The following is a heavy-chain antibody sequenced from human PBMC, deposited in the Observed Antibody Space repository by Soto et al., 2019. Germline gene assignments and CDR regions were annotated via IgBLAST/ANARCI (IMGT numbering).Heavy chain of an antibody. CDR1: GGTFSSYT. Sequence: QVPLVQSGAEVKKPGSSVKVSCKASGGTFSSYTIIWVRQAPGQGLEWMGRIIPILGIANYAQKFQGRVTITADKSTSTAYMELSRLPSEDTAVYYCPSHSVNYYNDYWCQGTLVTVSS. V-gene: IGHV1-69*02. CDR2: IIPILGIA. CDR3: PSHSVNYYNDY. J-gene: IGHJ4*02. D-gene: IGHD3-10*01.